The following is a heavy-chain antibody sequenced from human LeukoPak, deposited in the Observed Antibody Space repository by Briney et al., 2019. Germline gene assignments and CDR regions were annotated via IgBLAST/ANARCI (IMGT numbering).Heavy chain of an antibody. D-gene: IGHD1-14*01. CDR1: AFTFRTYG. J-gene: IGHJ4*02. Sequence: GRSLRLSCAASAFTFRTYGMHWVRQAPGKGLEWVAVISYDASNKYYADSVKGRFTISRDNSKNTLYLQMNSLSSEDTAVYYCAKDRHPARTDGYYFDYWGQGTLVTVSS. V-gene: IGHV3-30*18. CDR3: AKDRHPARTDGYYFDY. CDR2: ISYDASNK.